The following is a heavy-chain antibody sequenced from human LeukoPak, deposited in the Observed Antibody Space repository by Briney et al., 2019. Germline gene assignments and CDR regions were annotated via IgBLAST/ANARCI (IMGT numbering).Heavy chain of an antibody. J-gene: IGHJ4*02. V-gene: IGHV3-33*01. D-gene: IGHD3-22*01. Sequence: GRSLRLSCTASGFTFSSYGMHWVRQAPGKGLEWVAVIWYDGTNKYYADSVKGRFTISRDNSKNTLYLQMNSLRAEDTAVYYCARLGRHYYDSSGYNLDYWGQGTLVTVSS. CDR2: IWYDGTNK. CDR1: GFTFSSYG. CDR3: ARLGRHYYDSSGYNLDY.